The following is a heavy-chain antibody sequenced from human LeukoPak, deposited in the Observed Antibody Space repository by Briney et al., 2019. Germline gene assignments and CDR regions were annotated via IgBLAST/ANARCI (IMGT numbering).Heavy chain of an antibody. D-gene: IGHD6-13*01. Sequence: ASVKVSCKASGYTFTGYYMHWVRQAPGQGLEWMGWINPNSGGTNYAQKFQGRVIMTRDTSISTAYMELSRLRSDDTAVYYCARGRVIAAALIPFDYWGQGTLVTVSS. CDR3: ARGRVIAAALIPFDY. CDR2: INPNSGGT. J-gene: IGHJ4*02. CDR1: GYTFTGYY. V-gene: IGHV1-2*02.